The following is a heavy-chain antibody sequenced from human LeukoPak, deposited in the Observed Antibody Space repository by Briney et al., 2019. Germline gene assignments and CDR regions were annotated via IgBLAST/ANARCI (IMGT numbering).Heavy chain of an antibody. Sequence: SETLSLTCAVSGDSIGRGSYYWGWIRQPAGKGLEWIGRVYTSGGTNYNPSLKSRVTMSVDTSKNQFSLKMKYVTAADTAVYYCARNRWELEGWFDPWGQGTLVTVSS. CDR3: ARNRWELEGWFDP. CDR2: VYTSGGT. D-gene: IGHD1-26*01. V-gene: IGHV4-61*02. J-gene: IGHJ5*02. CDR1: GDSIGRGSYY.